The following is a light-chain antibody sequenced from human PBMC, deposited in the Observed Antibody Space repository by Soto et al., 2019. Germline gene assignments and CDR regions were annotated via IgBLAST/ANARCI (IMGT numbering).Light chain of an antibody. J-gene: IGLJ2*01. CDR2: DVI. V-gene: IGLV2-8*01. CDR3: SSYGGSNNFVV. Sequence: QSVLTQPPSASGSPGQSVTISCTGTSSDIGGNNFVSWYQHHPGKAPKLMLYDVIKRPSGVPARFSGSKSGNTASLTVSGRQAEDEADYYCSSYGGSNNFVVFGGGTKLTVL. CDR1: SSDIGGNNF.